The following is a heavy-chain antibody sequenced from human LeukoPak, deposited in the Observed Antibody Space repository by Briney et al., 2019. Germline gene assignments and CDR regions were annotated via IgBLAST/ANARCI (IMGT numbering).Heavy chain of an antibody. V-gene: IGHV3-74*01. CDR2: ISTDGSTT. CDR3: AGGPAY. J-gene: IGHJ4*01. D-gene: IGHD1-14*01. CDR1: GFTFSSYR. Sequence: PGGSLRLSCAASGFTFSSYRMHWVRQAPGKGLVWVSRISTDGSTTTYADSVKGRFTISRDNVKNTAYLQMNSLRAEDTAVYYCAGGPAYWGQETWSPSPQ.